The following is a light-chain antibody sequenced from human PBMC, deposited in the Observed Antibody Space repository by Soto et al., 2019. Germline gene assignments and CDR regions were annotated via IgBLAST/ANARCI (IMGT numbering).Light chain of an antibody. V-gene: IGKV3-11*01. CDR1: QSVSSY. Sequence: EIVWTQSPATLSLSPGERATLSCRASQSVSSYLAWYQQKPGQAPRLLIFDASNRATGIPARFSGSGSGTDFTLTISSLEPEDFAVYYCQHPTNWVTFGQGTRLEIK. CDR3: QHPTNWVT. CDR2: DAS. J-gene: IGKJ5*01.